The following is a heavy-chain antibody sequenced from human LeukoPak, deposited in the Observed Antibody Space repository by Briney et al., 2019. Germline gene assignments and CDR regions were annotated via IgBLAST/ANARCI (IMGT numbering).Heavy chain of an antibody. CDR3: ARSGGIAGVDY. J-gene: IGHJ4*02. V-gene: IGHV4-59*01. CDR1: GDSISSYY. CDR2: IYYSGST. Sequence: ASETLSLTCTVSGDSISSYYWSWIRQPPGKGLEWIGYIYYSGSTNYNPSLKSRVTISVDTSKNQFSLKLSSVTAADTAVYYCARSGGIAGVDYWGQGTLVTVSS. D-gene: IGHD3-16*01.